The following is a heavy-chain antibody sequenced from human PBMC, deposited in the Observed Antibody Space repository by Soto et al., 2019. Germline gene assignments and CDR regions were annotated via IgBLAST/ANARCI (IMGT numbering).Heavy chain of an antibody. V-gene: IGHV5-51*01. CDR2: IYPSDSDT. J-gene: IGHJ4*02. CDR3: ARLSDYVFDF. D-gene: IGHD4-17*01. Sequence: GESLKISCKGSGYSFATYWIGWVRQVSGKGLEWMGIIYPSDSDTRYSPSFQGQVTISADKSISTAYLQWGSLKASDTAMYYCARLSDYVFDFWGQGTLVTVSS. CDR1: GYSFATYW.